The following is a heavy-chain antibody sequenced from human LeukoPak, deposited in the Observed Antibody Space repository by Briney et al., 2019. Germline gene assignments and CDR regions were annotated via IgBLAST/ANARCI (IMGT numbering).Heavy chain of an antibody. D-gene: IGHD3-10*01. V-gene: IGHV1-46*01. CDR2: INPSGGST. J-gene: IGHJ5*02. CDR1: EYTFTSYY. CDR3: VSVPQTGARDWFDP. Sequence: ASVKVSCKASEYTFTSYYMHWVRQAPGQGLEWMGIINPSGGSTSYAQKFQGRVTMTRDTSTSTVYMELSSLRSEDTAVYYCVSVPQTGARDWFDPWGQGTLVTVSS.